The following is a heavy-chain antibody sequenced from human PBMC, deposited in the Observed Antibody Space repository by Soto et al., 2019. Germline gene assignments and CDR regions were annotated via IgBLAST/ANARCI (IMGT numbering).Heavy chain of an antibody. CDR3: ATRSNGEGDDSDY. J-gene: IGHJ4*02. CDR1: GGPISSYY. V-gene: IGHV4-59*08. D-gene: IGHD3-10*01. CDR2: MVYSGST. Sequence: QVQLQESGPGLVKPSETLSLTCTVSGGPISSYYWSWIRQPPGKGLEWIGCMVYSGSTNYNPSLTSRVTISVDTSKNQFSLKRSSVTAADTAVYFGATRSNGEGDDSDYWGQGTLVTVSS.